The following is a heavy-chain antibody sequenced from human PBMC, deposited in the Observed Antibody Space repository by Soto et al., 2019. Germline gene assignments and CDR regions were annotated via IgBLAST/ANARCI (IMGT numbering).Heavy chain of an antibody. V-gene: IGHV4-31*03. CDR2: IYYSGST. Sequence: PSETLSLTCTVSGGSISGGGYYWSWIRQHPGKGLEWIGYIYYSGSTYYNPSLKSRVTISVDTSKNQFSLKLSSVTAADTAVYYCARASDQYCTNGVCQFPIAFDIWGQGTMVTVSS. CDR1: GGSISGGGYY. D-gene: IGHD2-8*01. J-gene: IGHJ3*02. CDR3: ARASDQYCTNGVCQFPIAFDI.